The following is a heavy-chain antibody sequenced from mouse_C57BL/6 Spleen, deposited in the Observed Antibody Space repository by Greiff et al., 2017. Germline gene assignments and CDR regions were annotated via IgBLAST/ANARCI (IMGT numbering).Heavy chain of an antibody. CDR1: GFTFSSYA. J-gene: IGHJ4*01. CDR3: ASGFTTVVAPDYYAMDY. CDR2: ISDGGSYT. Sequence: EVQRVESGGGLVKPGGSLKLSCAASGFTFSSYAMSWVRQTPEKRLEWVATISDGGSYTYYPDNVKGRFTISRDNAKNNLYLQMSHLKSEDTAMYYCASGFTTVVAPDYYAMDYWGQGTSVTVSS. V-gene: IGHV5-4*01. D-gene: IGHD1-1*01.